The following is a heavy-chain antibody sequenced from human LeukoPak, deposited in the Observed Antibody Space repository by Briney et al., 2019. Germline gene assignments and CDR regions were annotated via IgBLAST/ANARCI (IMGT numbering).Heavy chain of an antibody. CDR2: ISTHSGNT. Sequence: ASVKVSCKTSGYMFTTYGITWVRQAPGQGLQWMGWISTHSGNTKYAEKFQGRVTLTTDTSTSTAYLELGSLTSDDTAVYYCARDLSSGGWAMEFDNWGQGTQVTAAS. J-gene: IGHJ4*02. D-gene: IGHD6-25*01. V-gene: IGHV1-18*04. CDR3: ARDLSSGGWAMEFDN. CDR1: GYMFTTYG.